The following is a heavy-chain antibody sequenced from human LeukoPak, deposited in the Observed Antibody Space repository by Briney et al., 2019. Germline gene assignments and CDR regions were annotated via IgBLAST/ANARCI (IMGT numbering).Heavy chain of an antibody. CDR2: IYSSGST. D-gene: IGHD6-19*01. Sequence: SETLSLTCAVYGGSFSGYYWNWIRQPAGKGLEWIGRIYSSGSTNYNPSLKSRVTISIDTSKNQFSLKLSSVTVADTAVYYCARYEAVAGVFDYWGQGTLVTVSS. CDR3: ARYEAVAGVFDY. V-gene: IGHV4-59*10. J-gene: IGHJ4*02. CDR1: GGSFSGYY.